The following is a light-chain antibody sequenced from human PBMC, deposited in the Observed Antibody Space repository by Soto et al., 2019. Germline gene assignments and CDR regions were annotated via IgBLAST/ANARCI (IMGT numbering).Light chain of an antibody. CDR3: SSYTSNNTPFV. Sequence: QSVLTQPASVSGSPGQWITISCTGTSSDVGNYIYVSWFQHHPGKAPKLMIYEVSNRPSGVSNRFSASKSGNTASLTISGLQAEDEADYYCSSYTSNNTPFVFGTGTKVTVL. CDR2: EVS. CDR1: SSDVGNYIY. V-gene: IGLV2-14*01. J-gene: IGLJ1*01.